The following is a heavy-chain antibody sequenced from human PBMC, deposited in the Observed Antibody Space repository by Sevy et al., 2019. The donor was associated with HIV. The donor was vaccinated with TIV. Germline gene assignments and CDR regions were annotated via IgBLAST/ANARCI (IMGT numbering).Heavy chain of an antibody. J-gene: IGHJ6*02. V-gene: IGHV3-7*01. Sequence: GGSLRLSCAASGFTFSSYCMTWVRQAPGKGLEWVANIKQDGREKYYADSVKGRFTISRDNAKNSLYLQMNSLRAEDTAVYYCARGDTLAGFFYYYYGMDVWGQGTTVTVSS. CDR3: ARGDTLAGFFYYYYGMDV. CDR1: GFTFSSYC. CDR2: IKQDGREK. D-gene: IGHD3-3*01.